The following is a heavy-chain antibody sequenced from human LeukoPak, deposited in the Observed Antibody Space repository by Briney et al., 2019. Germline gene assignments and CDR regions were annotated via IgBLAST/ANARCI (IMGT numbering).Heavy chain of an antibody. CDR2: MNPNSGNT. J-gene: IGHJ4*02. CDR3: ARVYSRRSSGYYYADY. Sequence: GASVKVPCKASGYTFSSYDINWVRRATGQGLEWMGWMNPNSGNTGYAQKFQGRVTMTRNTSINTAYMELSSLRSEDTAVYYCARVYSRRSSGYYYADYWGQGALVTVSS. V-gene: IGHV1-8*01. CDR1: GYTFSSYD. D-gene: IGHD3-22*01.